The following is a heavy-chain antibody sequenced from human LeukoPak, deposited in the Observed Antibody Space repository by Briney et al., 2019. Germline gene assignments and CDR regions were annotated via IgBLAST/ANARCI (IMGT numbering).Heavy chain of an antibody. Sequence: ASVKVSCKASGYTFTGYYMHWVRQAPGQGLEWMGWINPNSGGTNYAQKFQGRVTVTRDTSISTAYMELSRLRSDDTAVYYCARVLAYYYDSSGSNFDYWGQGTLVTVSS. D-gene: IGHD3-22*01. V-gene: IGHV1-2*02. J-gene: IGHJ4*02. CDR3: ARVLAYYYDSSGSNFDY. CDR1: GYTFTGYY. CDR2: INPNSGGT.